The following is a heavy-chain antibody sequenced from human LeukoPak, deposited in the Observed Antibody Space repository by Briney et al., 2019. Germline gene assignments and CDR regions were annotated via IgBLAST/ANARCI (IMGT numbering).Heavy chain of an antibody. Sequence: GGSLRLSCAASGFTFSNYPMNWVRQAPGKGLEWVSYIGSGGSPIYYADSVRGRFSISRDNAKNSLYLQMSSLRAEDTAVYYCAREEYYYDSSGGDPGAFDIWGQGTMVTVSS. CDR2: IGSGGSPI. D-gene: IGHD3-22*01. CDR3: AREEYYYDSSGGDPGAFDI. V-gene: IGHV3-48*04. J-gene: IGHJ3*02. CDR1: GFTFSNYP.